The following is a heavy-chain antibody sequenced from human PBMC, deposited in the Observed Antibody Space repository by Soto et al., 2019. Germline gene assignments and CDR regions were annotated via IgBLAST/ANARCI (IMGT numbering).Heavy chain of an antibody. CDR1: GFTFSTYG. CDR3: ARGRRSCNSVSCHGGVDY. D-gene: IGHD2-2*01. J-gene: IGHJ4*02. CDR2: ISASSNYK. Sequence: EVQVVESGGGQVKPGGSLRLSCAASGFTFSTYGMNWVRQAPGKGLEWVSFISASSNYKYYADSVRGRFTISRDNARNSLYLQMTPLSAEDTAVYHCARGRRSCNSVSCHGGVDYWGQGTLVTVSS. V-gene: IGHV3-21*01.